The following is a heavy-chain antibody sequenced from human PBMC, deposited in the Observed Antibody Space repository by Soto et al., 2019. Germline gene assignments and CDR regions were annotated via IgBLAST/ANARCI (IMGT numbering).Heavy chain of an antibody. D-gene: IGHD3-3*01. CDR2: IWYAGRNK. V-gene: IGHV3-33*03. CDR3: ASAGDWSGYYPHEYYYYYGMDF. Sequence: QVQLVESGGGVVKPGRSLRLSCAASGFTFSSDGMRWLRQPPGKGMECGAAIWYAGRNKYYPDSVKGRFTISRDNYKNTLYPQMNSLRAEDTAVYYCASAGDWSGYYPHEYYYYYGMDFWGQGTTVTVSS. CDR1: GFTFSSDG. J-gene: IGHJ6*02.